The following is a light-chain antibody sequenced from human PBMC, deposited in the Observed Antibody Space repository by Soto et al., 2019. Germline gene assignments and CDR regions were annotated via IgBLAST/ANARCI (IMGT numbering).Light chain of an antibody. Sequence: APLSCRASQRISNHFTWYQQKPGQAPRLLIYAASTRAAGVPVRFSGSGSETEFTLTISSLQAEDFTLYYCQQYTNWPNTFAQG. CDR3: QQYTNWPNT. V-gene: IGKV3-15*01. CDR1: QRISNH. CDR2: AAS. J-gene: IGKJ5*01.